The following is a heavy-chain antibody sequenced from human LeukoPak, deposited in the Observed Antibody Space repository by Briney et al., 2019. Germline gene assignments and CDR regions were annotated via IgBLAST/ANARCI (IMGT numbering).Heavy chain of an antibody. D-gene: IGHD3-22*01. CDR2: IYPGDSDT. Sequence: GESLKISCKGSGYNFTTYWIGWVRQMPGKGLEWMGIIYPGDSDTIYSPSFQGQVTISADKSISTAYLQWSSLKASDTAMYYCAGHYGYDNSGYVGKAFDIWGQGTMVTISS. CDR1: GYNFTTYW. V-gene: IGHV5-51*01. J-gene: IGHJ3*02. CDR3: AGHYGYDNSGYVGKAFDI.